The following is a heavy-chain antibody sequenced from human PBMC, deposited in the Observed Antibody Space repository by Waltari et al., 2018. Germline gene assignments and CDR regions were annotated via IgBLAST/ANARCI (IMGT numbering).Heavy chain of an antibody. J-gene: IGHJ4*02. CDR3: ARESGSSWSPLDY. D-gene: IGHD6-13*01. Sequence: EVQLVESGGGLAQPGGSLRLSCVASGFTFSSYEMNWVRQAPGKWLDWVSYISSSGSSTIYADSASGRFTISRDNAKNSLYLQMNSLRAEDTAVYFCARESGSSWSPLDYWGQGTLVTVSS. V-gene: IGHV3-48*03. CDR1: GFTFSSYE. CDR2: ISSSGSST.